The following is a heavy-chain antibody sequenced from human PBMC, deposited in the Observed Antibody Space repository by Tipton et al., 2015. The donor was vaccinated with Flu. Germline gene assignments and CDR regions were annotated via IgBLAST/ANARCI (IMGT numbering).Heavy chain of an antibody. D-gene: IGHD6-19*01. V-gene: IGHV3-13*05. Sequence: SLRLSCAASGFTFSSYDMHWVRQATGKDLEWVSAIGTAGDPYYPGSVKGRFTISRENAKNSLYLQMNSLRAGDTAVYYCARSAPRGWYLNWYFDLWGRGTLVTVSS. CDR3: ARSAPRGWYLNWYFDL. J-gene: IGHJ2*01. CDR1: GFTFSSYD. CDR2: IGTAGDP.